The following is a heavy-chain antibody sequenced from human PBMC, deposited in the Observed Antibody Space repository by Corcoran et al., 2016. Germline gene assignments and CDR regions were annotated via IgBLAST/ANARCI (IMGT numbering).Heavy chain of an antibody. CDR3: ARDALTSVTTDY. Sequence: QVQLVQSGAEVKKPGASVKVACKASGYTFTGYYMHWVRQAPGHGREWMGWINPNSGGTNYAQKFPGRVTITRDTSISTAYMELSRLGSDDTAVYTCARDALTSVTTDYWGQGTLVTVSS. J-gene: IGHJ4*02. V-gene: IGHV1-2*02. D-gene: IGHD4-17*01. CDR2: INPNSGGT. CDR1: GYTFTGYY.